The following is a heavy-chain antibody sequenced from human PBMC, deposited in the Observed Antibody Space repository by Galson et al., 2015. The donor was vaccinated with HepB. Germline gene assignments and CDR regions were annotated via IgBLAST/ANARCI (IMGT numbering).Heavy chain of an antibody. CDR1: GYTFTSYG. J-gene: IGHJ6*02. CDR2: ISAYNGNT. D-gene: IGHD3-10*01. Sequence: SVKVSCKASGYTFTSYGISWVRQAPGQGLEWMGWISAYNGNTNYAQKLQGRVTMTTDTSTSTAYMELRSLRSDDTAVYYCARDQFGDSNYYGMDVWGQGTTVTVSS. CDR3: ARDQFGDSNYYGMDV. V-gene: IGHV1-18*01.